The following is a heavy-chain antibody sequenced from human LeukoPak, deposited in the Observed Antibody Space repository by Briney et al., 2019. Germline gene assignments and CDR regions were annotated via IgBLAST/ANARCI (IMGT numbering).Heavy chain of an antibody. J-gene: IGHJ6*02. CDR2: ISGSGGST. CDR3: AKDLYSSSWPLYYYGMDV. D-gene: IGHD6-13*01. CDR1: GFTFSSYA. Sequence: GGSLRLSCAASGFTFSSYAMSWVRQAPGKGLEWVSAISGSGGSTYYADSVKGRFTISRDNSKNTLYLQMNSLRAEDTAVYYCAKDLYSSSWPLYYYGMDVWGQGTTVTVSS. V-gene: IGHV3-23*01.